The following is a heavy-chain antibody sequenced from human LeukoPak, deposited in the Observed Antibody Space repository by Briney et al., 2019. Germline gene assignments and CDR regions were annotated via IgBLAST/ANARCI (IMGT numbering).Heavy chain of an antibody. J-gene: IGHJ4*02. CDR1: GFTFSSYA. D-gene: IGHD3-22*01. V-gene: IGHV3-23*01. CDR3: AKDAYYDSSGYRPYYFDY. CDR2: ISGSGGST. Sequence: GGSLRLSCAASGFTFSSYAMSWVRQAPGKGLEWDSAISGSGGSTYYADSVKGRFTISRDNSKNTLYLQMNSLRAEDTAVYYCAKDAYYDSSGYRPYYFDYWGQGTLVTVSS.